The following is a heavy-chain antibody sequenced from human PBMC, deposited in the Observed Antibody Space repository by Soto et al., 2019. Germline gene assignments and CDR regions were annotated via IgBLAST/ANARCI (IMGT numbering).Heavy chain of an antibody. J-gene: IGHJ4*02. Sequence: XSVKVSCKASGGTFSSYAISWVRQAPGQGLEWMGGIIPIFGTANYAQKFQGRVTITADKSTSTAYMELSSLRSEDTAVYYCASRLVAEYGDSLPNFDYWGQGTLVTVSS. CDR1: GGTFSSYA. CDR2: IIPIFGTA. V-gene: IGHV1-69*06. CDR3: ASRLVAEYGDSLPNFDY. D-gene: IGHD4-17*01.